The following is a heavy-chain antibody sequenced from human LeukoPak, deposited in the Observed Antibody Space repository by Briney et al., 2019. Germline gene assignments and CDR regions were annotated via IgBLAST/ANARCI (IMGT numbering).Heavy chain of an antibody. V-gene: IGHV3-33*01. J-gene: IGHJ3*02. CDR1: GFTFNNYC. D-gene: IGHD3-10*01. CDR3: ARGRFGELSVATFDI. Sequence: GGAPRLSRAAAGFTFNNYCMHWVRPAPGQGVGGVGRIWYDGTNKYYGDSVKGRFTISRDNSKNTLYLQMNSLRAEDTAVYYCARGRFGELSVATFDIWGQGTMVTVSS. CDR2: IWYDGTNK.